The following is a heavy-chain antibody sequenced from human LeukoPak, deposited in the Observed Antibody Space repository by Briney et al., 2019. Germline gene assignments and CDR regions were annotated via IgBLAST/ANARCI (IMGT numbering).Heavy chain of an antibody. CDR3: VRAMDPLDTFNYQYAMDV. J-gene: IGHJ6*02. V-gene: IGHV1-69*04. Sequence: SVKVSCKASGGTFSSYAISWVRQAPGQGLEWMGRIIPILGIANYAQKFQGRVTITADKSTSTAYMELSSLRSDDTAVYYCVRAMDPLDTFNYQYAMDVWGQGTMVTVFS. D-gene: IGHD5-24*01. CDR2: IIPILGIA. CDR1: GGTFSSYA.